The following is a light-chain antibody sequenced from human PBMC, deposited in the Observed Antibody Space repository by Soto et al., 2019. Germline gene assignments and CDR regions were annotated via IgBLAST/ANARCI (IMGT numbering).Light chain of an antibody. CDR1: SSNIGNNA. V-gene: IGLV1-36*01. CDR3: AAWIDSLNGYV. CDR2: YDD. Sequence: QSVLTQPPSVSEAPRQRVTISCSGSSSNIGNNAVNWYQQLPGKAPKLLIYYDDLLPSGVSDRFSGSKSGTSASLAISGLQSEYEADYYCAAWIDSLNGYVFGTGTKVTV. J-gene: IGLJ1*01.